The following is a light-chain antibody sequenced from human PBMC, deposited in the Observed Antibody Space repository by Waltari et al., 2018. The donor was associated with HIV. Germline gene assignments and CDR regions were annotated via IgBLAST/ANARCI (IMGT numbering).Light chain of an antibody. J-gene: IGLJ3*02. Sequence: GQEVTISCSGSSTNIGSDSVSWYQHVPGEAPRLLIYDNNNRPSGIPDRFSGSESGTSATLGITGLQPGDEAHYYSGTCDPRLSVGVFGGGTMLTVL. CDR2: DNN. CDR3: GTCDPRLSVGV. CDR1: STNIGSDS. V-gene: IGLV1-51*01.